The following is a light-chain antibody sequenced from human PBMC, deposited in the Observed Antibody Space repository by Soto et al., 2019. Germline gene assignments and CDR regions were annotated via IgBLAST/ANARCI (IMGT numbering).Light chain of an antibody. CDR1: QSVSSN. CDR2: GAS. V-gene: IGKV3-15*01. J-gene: IGKJ2*02. CDR3: QQYNNWLGT. Sequence: EIVMTQSPATLSVSPGERATLSCRASQSVSSNLAWYQQKPGQAPRLLIYGASTRATGIPARFSGSGSGTEFTLTISSLQSEDFAVYYCQQYNNWLGTFGQGTKLDIK.